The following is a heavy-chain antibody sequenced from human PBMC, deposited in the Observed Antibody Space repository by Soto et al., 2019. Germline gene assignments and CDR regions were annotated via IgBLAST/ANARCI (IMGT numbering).Heavy chain of an antibody. V-gene: IGHV4-38-2*01. Sequence: SVTLPLTCAVSGYSISIGYYWGLIRQPPGMGLEWIGSIYHSGSTNYNPSLKSRVTISVDTSKNHFSLKFNSLTAADTAVYYCASGTLSTIAAPDSCGQGTLVTVSS. D-gene: IGHD6-13*01. J-gene: IGHJ4*02. CDR2: IYHSGST. CDR1: GYSISIGYY. CDR3: ASGTLSTIAAPDS.